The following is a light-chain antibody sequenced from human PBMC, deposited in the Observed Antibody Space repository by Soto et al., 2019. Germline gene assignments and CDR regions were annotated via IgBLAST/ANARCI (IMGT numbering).Light chain of an antibody. Sequence: IVMTQSPVTLSVSPGERATLSCMASQSISSNLAWYQQKPGQAPRLLFYCAATRATAIPARFSASGSGTEVTLTVSSLQSVDFAVYYCQQYNNWPPQYTFGQGTKVDIK. V-gene: IGKV3-15*01. CDR3: QQYNNWPPQYT. CDR2: CAA. J-gene: IGKJ2*01. CDR1: QSISSN.